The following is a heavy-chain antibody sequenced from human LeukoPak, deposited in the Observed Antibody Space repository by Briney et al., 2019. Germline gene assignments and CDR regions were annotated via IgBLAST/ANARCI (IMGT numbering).Heavy chain of an antibody. V-gene: IGHV1-8*01. D-gene: IGHD6-13*01. J-gene: IGHJ4*02. CDR1: GYTFTSYD. CDR3: ARDSPGIAAAGHDY. CDR2: MNPNSGNT. Sequence: GASVKVSCKASGYTFTSYDINWVRQATGQGLEWMGWMNPNSGNTGYAQKFQGRVTMTRNTSISTAYMELSSLRSEDTAVYYCARDSPGIAAAGHDYWGQGTLVTVSS.